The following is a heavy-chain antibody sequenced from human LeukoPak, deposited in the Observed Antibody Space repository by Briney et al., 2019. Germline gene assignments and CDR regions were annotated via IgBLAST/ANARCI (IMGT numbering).Heavy chain of an antibody. D-gene: IGHD6-19*01. V-gene: IGHV5-51*01. CDR3: ARHRSPSRDGMDV. J-gene: IGHJ6*02. Sequence: GESLKISCKGSGYSFTSYWIGWVRQMPGRGLEWMGIIYPGDSDTRYSPSFQGQVTISADKSISTAYLQWSSLKASDTAMYYCARHRSPSRDGMDVWGQGTTVTVSS. CDR1: GYSFTSYW. CDR2: IYPGDSDT.